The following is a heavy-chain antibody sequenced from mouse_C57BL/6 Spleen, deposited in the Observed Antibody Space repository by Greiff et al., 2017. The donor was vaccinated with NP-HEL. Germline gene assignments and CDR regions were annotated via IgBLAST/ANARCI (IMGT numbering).Heavy chain of an antibody. D-gene: IGHD2-2*01. Sequence: EVKLMESGGGLVKPGGSLKLSCAASGFTFSDYGMHWVRQAPEKGLEWVAYISSGSSTIYYADTVKGRFTISRDNAKNTLFLQMTRLMSEDTAMYYCARRVVTGYFDVWGTGTTVTVSS. J-gene: IGHJ1*03. CDR3: ARRVVTGYFDV. CDR2: ISSGSSTI. CDR1: GFTFSDYG. V-gene: IGHV5-17*01.